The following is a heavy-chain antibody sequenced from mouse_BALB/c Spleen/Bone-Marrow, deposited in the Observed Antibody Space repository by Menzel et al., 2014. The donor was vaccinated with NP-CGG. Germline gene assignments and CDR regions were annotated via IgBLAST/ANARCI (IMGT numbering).Heavy chain of an antibody. J-gene: IGHJ2*01. CDR2: IYPGDGDT. V-gene: IGHV1-80*01. CDR3: ARGGISVDF. Sequence: VKLQESGAELVRPGSSVKISCESSGYVLSTTWHTWVKQRPGQGLEWIGQIYPGDGDTDYNGKFKDKATLTADKSSNTAFMLLCLLTSEDSAVFFCARGGISVDFCGQGSTFTDSS. CDR1: GYVLSTTW.